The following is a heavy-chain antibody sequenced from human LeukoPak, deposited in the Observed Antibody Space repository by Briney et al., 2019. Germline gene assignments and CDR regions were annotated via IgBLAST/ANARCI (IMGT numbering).Heavy chain of an antibody. CDR3: AKERSLEIAVAGTIFDY. Sequence: PGGSLRLSCAASGFTVSSNYMGWVRRAPGKGLEWVSVIYSGGDTYYADSVKGRFTISRDNSKNMIYLELSSLKAEDTAVYYCAKERSLEIAVAGTIFDYWGQGTLVTVSS. CDR1: GFTVSSNY. CDR2: IYSGGDT. J-gene: IGHJ4*02. V-gene: IGHV3-66*01. D-gene: IGHD6-19*01.